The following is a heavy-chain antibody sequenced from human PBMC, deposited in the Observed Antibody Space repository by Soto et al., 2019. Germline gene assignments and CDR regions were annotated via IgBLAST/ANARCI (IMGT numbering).Heavy chain of an antibody. CDR3: ARSQDYGDYVGDY. V-gene: IGHV3-7*05. D-gene: IGHD4-17*01. Sequence: GGSLRLSCAASGFTFSSYWMSWVRQAPGKGLEWVANIKQDGSEKYYVDSVKGRFTISRDNAKNSLYLQMNSLRAEDTAVYYCARSQDYGDYVGDYWGQGTLVTVSS. CDR1: GFTFSSYW. J-gene: IGHJ4*02. CDR2: IKQDGSEK.